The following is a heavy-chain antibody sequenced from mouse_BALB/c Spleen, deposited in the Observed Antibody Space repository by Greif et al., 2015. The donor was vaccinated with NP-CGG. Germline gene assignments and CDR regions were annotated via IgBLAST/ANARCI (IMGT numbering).Heavy chain of an antibody. CDR3: ARRTGTEAMDY. CDR2: IYPGSSNT. V-gene: IGHV1-84*02. J-gene: IGHJ4*01. Sequence: QVQLQQSGPELVKPGASVKISCKASGYTFTDYYINWVKQKPGQGLKWIGWIYPGSSNTKYNEKFKGKATLTVDTSSSTAYMQLSSLTSEDTAVYFCARRTGTEAMDYWGQGTSVTVSS. D-gene: IGHD4-1*01. CDR1: GYTFTDYY.